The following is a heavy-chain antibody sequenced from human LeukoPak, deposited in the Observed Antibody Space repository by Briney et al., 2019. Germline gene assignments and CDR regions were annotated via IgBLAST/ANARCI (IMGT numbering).Heavy chain of an antibody. CDR1: GFIFDDHG. Sequence: PGGSLRLSCAASGFIFDDHGMHWVRQAPGKGLEWVSGISWSSGIIGYADSVKGRFTISRDNAKNSLYLQMNSLRAEDTAVYYCARMEMATIKAFDIWGQGTMVTVSS. CDR2: ISWSSGII. CDR3: ARMEMATIKAFDI. J-gene: IGHJ3*02. V-gene: IGHV3-9*01. D-gene: IGHD5-24*01.